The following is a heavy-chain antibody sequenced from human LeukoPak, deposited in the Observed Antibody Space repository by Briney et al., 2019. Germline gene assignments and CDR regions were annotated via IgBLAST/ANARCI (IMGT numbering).Heavy chain of an antibody. CDR2: GYGGT. D-gene: IGHD5-18*01. J-gene: IGHJ4*02. CDR3: ASQWIQLLIDY. CDR1: GGSISSSRYY. Sequence: SETLSLMCTVSGGSISSSRYYWGWIRQPPGKGLEWIGGGYGGTYYNPSLKSRVTISVDTSKNQFSLKLSSVTAADTAVYYCASQWIQLLIDYWGQGTLVTVSS. V-gene: IGHV4-39*01.